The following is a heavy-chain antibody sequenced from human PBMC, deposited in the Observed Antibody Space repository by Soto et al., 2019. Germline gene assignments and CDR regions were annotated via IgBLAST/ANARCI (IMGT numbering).Heavy chain of an antibody. V-gene: IGHV3-33*01. CDR2: ISNDENIK. CDR3: ARGVRGVLDY. Sequence: WLILSCVAAGVTFGNFVMHWVRQAPGKGLEWVTVISNDENIKQDSVRGRFAIARDNSKNTLYLQLTSLRAEDTAIYYCARGVRGVLDYSGQGTLATVSS. D-gene: IGHD5-12*01. J-gene: IGHJ4*02. CDR1: GVTFGNFV.